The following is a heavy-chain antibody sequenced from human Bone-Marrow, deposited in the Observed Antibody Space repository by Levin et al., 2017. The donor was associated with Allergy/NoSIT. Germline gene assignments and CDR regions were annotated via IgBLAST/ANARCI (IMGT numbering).Heavy chain of an antibody. D-gene: IGHD3-3*01. CDR2: TRPSSGDT. Sequence: GESLKISCKASGYTFTGHDMHWVRQAPGQGLEWMGWTRPSSGDTKYAQKFQGRVTMTRDTSITTVYMELTWLTSDDTAVYYCARDRMSGKAEPFDYWGQGTQVTVSS. J-gene: IGHJ4*02. CDR1: GYTFTGHD. V-gene: IGHV1-2*02. CDR3: ARDRMSGKAEPFDY.